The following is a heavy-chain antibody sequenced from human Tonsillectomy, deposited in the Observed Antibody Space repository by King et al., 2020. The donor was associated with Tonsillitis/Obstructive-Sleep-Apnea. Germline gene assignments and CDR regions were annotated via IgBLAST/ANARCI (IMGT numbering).Heavy chain of an antibody. J-gene: IGHJ6*02. CDR3: ARGRHNYDFWSRMGMDV. CDR1: GFTFSSYD. CDR2: IGTAGDP. D-gene: IGHD3-3*01. Sequence: VQLVESGGGLVQPGGSLRLSCAASGFTFSSYDMHWVRQATGKGLEWVPAIGTAGDPYYPGSVKGRFTISRENAKNSLYLQMNSLRAGDTAVYYCARGRHNYDFWSRMGMDVWGQGTTVTVSS. V-gene: IGHV3-13*05.